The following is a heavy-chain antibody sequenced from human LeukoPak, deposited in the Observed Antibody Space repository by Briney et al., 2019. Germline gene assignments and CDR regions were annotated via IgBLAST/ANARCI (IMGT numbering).Heavy chain of an antibody. CDR2: ISSSSSII. D-gene: IGHD3-9*01. V-gene: IGHV3-21*01. J-gene: IGHJ6*02. CDR1: GFTFSRYS. CDR3: ARVKYYDILTGYYGPLGYGMDV. Sequence: TGGSLRLSCAASGFTFSRYSMNWVRQAPGKGREGVSSISSSSSIIYYAHSVKGRFTISRDNAKNSLYLQMNSLRAEDTAVYYCARVKYYDILTGYYGPLGYGMDVWGQGTTVTVSS.